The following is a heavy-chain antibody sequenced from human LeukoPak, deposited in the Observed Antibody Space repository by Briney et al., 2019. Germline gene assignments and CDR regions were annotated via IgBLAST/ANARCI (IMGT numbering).Heavy chain of an antibody. D-gene: IGHD3-22*01. J-gene: IGHJ4*02. CDR3: ARDQYYYDSSAYYRFDY. V-gene: IGHV4-39*07. Sequence: PSETLSLTCSVSGDSITGYYWGWIRQPPGKGLEWIGNIYYTGNTYYNSSLKSRVTISLDTSKNQFSLKVISMTAADTAVYYCARDQYYYDSSAYYRFDYWGQGTLVTVSS. CDR1: GDSITGYY. CDR2: IYYTGNT.